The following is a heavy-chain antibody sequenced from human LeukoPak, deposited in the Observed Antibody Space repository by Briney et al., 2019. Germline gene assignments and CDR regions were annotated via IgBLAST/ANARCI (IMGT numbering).Heavy chain of an antibody. CDR2: IKQDGSEK. V-gene: IGHV3-7*01. D-gene: IGHD6-13*01. CDR1: GLTFSTYW. CDR3: ARGESSSWYRPGGYYYYYYMDV. J-gene: IGHJ6*03. Sequence: GGSLRLSCAASGLTFSTYWMTWVRQAPGKGLEWVANIKQDGSEKYYVDSVKGRFTISRDNAKNSLYLQMNSLRVEDTAVYYCARGESSSWYRPGGYYYYYYMDVWGKGTTVTVSS.